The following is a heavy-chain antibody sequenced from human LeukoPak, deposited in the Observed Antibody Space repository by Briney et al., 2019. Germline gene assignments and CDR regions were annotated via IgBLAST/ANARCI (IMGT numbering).Heavy chain of an antibody. D-gene: IGHD3-22*01. CDR3: ARVARTMIVDDY. Sequence: GASVKVSCKASGGTFSSYAISWVRQAPGQGLEWMGRIIPILGIANYAQKFQGRVTITADKSTGTAYMELSSLRSEDTAVYYCARVARTMIVDDYWGQGTLVTVSS. J-gene: IGHJ4*02. CDR1: GGTFSSYA. V-gene: IGHV1-69*04. CDR2: IIPILGIA.